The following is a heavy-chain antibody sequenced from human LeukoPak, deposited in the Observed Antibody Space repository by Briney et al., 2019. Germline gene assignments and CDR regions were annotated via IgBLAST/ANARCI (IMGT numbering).Heavy chain of an antibody. Sequence: GGSLRLSCAASGFTVSSNEMSWVRQAPGKGLEWVSSISGGSTYYADSRKGRFTISRDNSKNTLHLQMNSLKAEDTAVYYCKKRKYCSSTSCPAGPFDIWGHGTMVTVSS. V-gene: IGHV3-38-3*01. J-gene: IGHJ3*02. CDR2: ISGGST. D-gene: IGHD2-2*01. CDR3: KKRKYCSSTSCPAGPFDI. CDR1: GFTVSSNE.